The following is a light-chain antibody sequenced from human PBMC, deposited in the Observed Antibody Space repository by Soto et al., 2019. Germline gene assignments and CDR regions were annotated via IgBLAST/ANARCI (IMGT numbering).Light chain of an antibody. CDR1: SGDSSYA. CDR3: QTWGTGIGV. CDR2: LNSDGSH. Sequence: QPVLTQSPSASASLGASVKLTCTLSSGDSSYAIAWHQQQPEKGPRYLMKLNSDGSHRKGDGIPDRFSGSSSGAEHYLTISSLQSEDEADYYCQTWGTGIGVFGGGTKLTVL. V-gene: IGLV4-69*01. J-gene: IGLJ2*01.